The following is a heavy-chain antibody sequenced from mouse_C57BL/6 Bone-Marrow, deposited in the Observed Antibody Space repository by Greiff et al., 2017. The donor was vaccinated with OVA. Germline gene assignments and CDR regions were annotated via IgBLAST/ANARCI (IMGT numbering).Heavy chain of an antibody. J-gene: IGHJ2*01. Sequence: EVMLVESGPGLVKPSQTVFLTCTVTGISITTGNYRWSWIRQFPGNKLEWIGSIYYSGPITYNPSLTSRTTITRDTPKNQFFLEMNSLTAEDTATYYCAREGIPYYGSSSPYYFDYWGQGTTLTVSS. CDR2: IYYSGPI. CDR3: AREGIPYYGSSSPYYFDY. V-gene: IGHV3-5*01. CDR1: GISITTGNYR. D-gene: IGHD1-1*01.